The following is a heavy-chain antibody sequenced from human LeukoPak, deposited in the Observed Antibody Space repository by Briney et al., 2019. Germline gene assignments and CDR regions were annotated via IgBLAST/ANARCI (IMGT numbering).Heavy chain of an antibody. D-gene: IGHD3-10*01. V-gene: IGHV3-49*04. CDR2: IRSKANGETT. CDR3: TNRVPDYSGSSGSYSYYFDD. J-gene: IGHJ4*02. Sequence: GGSLRLSCAASGFTFSSYSMNWVRQAPGKGLEWVGFIRSKANGETTQYAASVKGRFFISRDDLKSITYLEMSSLKTEDTAVYYCTNRVPDYSGSSGSYSYYFDDWGQGTLVTVSS. CDR1: GFTFSSYS.